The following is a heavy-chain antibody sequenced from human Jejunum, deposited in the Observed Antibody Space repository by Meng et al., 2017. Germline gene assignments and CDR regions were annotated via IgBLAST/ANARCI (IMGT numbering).Heavy chain of an antibody. J-gene: IGHJ4*02. CDR1: GDFTSSSDR. CDR3: ARGVLERYFDY. CDR2: VWHSGAT. D-gene: IGHD3-10*01. Sequence: HVHLEESGPWLVKPSGTLSLTCAVSGDFTSSSDRWTWVRQAPGRGLEWIGEVWHSGATYYNPSLESRLTISIDTSNNRFSLELSSATAADTAVYYCARGVLERYFDYWGQGALVTVSS. V-gene: IGHV4-4*02.